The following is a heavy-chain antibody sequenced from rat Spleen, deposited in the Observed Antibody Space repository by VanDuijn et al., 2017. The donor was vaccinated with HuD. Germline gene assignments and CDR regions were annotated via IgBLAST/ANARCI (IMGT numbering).Heavy chain of an antibody. Sequence: EVQLVESGGGLVQPGRSLKLSCAASGFTLSDYYMAWVRQAPTKGLEWVATINYDGSSTYYRDSVKGRFTISRDNAKSTLYLQMDSLKCEDTATYYCARSVFDYWGQGVMVTVSS. V-gene: IGHV5-29*01. J-gene: IGHJ2*01. CDR2: INYDGSST. CDR1: GFTLSDYY. CDR3: ARSVFDY.